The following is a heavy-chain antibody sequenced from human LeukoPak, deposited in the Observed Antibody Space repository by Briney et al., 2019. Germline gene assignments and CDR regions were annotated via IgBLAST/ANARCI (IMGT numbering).Heavy chain of an antibody. J-gene: IGHJ4*02. CDR1: GITYSSNG. Sequence: GGSLRLSCVASGITYSSNGMNWVRQAPGKGPEWVSYISSTGTSIYYADSAKGRFTISRDNAKNSLYLQMNSLRPEDTAVYYCVKVGEDYYDSSGYYRYWGQGTLVTVSS. CDR2: ISSTGTSI. CDR3: VKVGEDYYDSSGYYRY. V-gene: IGHV3-48*01. D-gene: IGHD3-22*01.